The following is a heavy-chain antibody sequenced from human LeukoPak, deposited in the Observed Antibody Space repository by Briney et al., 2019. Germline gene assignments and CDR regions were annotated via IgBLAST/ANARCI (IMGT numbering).Heavy chain of an antibody. CDR3: ARDGDNYYDSSGYYYVARRYIDY. Sequence: GGSLRLPCAASGFTFSSYGMHWVRQAPGKGLEWVAVIWYDGSNKYYADSVKGRFTISRDNSKNTLYLQMNSLRAEDTAVYYCARDGDNYYDSSGYYYVARRYIDYWGQGTLVTVSS. D-gene: IGHD3-22*01. CDR2: IWYDGSNK. CDR1: GFTFSSYG. V-gene: IGHV3-33*01. J-gene: IGHJ4*02.